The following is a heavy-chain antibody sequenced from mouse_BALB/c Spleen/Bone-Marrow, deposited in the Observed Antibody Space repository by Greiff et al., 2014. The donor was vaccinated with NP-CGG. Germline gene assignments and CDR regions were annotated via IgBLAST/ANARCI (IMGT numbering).Heavy chain of an antibody. CDR2: INPSTGYT. D-gene: IGHD2-2*01. Sequence: VKLQESGAELAKPGASVKMSCKASGYTFTSYWMHWVKQRPGQGLEWIGYINPSTGYTEYNQKFKDKATLTADKSSSTAYIQLSSLTSEDSAVYYCARSRDGYDSFAYWGQGTLVTVSA. CDR3: ARSRDGYDSFAY. CDR1: GYTFTSYW. J-gene: IGHJ3*01. V-gene: IGHV1-7*01.